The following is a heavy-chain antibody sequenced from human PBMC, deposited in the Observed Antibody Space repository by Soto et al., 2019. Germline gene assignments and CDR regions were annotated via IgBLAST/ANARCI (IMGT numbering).Heavy chain of an antibody. CDR1: GFNVSSNY. J-gene: IGHJ3*02. CDR3: ARDKTSYYDVSGIFDI. D-gene: IGHD3-22*01. CDR2: MYSGGRT. Sequence: GGSLRLSCAASGFNVSSNYMTWVRQAPGKGLEWASVMYSGGRTYYADSVKGRFTISRDNSKNTLYLQMNSLRAEDTAVYYCARDKTSYYDVSGIFDIWGQGTMVTVSS. V-gene: IGHV3-53*01.